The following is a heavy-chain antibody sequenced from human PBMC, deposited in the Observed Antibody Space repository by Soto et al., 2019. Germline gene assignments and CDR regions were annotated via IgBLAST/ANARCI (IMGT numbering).Heavy chain of an antibody. J-gene: IGHJ6*02. CDR2: IYSGGST. Sequence: GGSLRLSCASSVFTVISNYMSWARQAPGKGLEWVSVIYSGGSTYYADPVRGRFTISRDNSKNTLYLQMKSLRAEDTAVYYCARDPPATRHGMDVWGQGTTVTVSS. CDR3: ARDPPATRHGMDV. CDR1: VFTVISNY. V-gene: IGHV3-53*01.